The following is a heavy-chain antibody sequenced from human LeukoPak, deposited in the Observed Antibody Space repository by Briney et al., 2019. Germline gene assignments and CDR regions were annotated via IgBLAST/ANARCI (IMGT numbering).Heavy chain of an antibody. CDR2: IYHSGST. Sequence: SETLSLTCAVSGGSISSYYWSWIWQPPGKGLEWIGHIYHSGSTNYNPSLKSRVTISADTSKNQFSLNLSSVTAADTAVYHCARHTTYRDYFDYWGQGTLVTVSS. J-gene: IGHJ4*02. D-gene: IGHD1-26*01. CDR3: ARHTTYRDYFDY. V-gene: IGHV4-59*08. CDR1: GGSISSYY.